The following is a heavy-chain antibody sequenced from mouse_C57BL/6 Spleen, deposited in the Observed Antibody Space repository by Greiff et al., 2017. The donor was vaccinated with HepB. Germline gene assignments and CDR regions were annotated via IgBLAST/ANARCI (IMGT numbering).Heavy chain of an antibody. CDR1: GYTFTEYT. D-gene: IGHD1-1*01. CDR3: ARHEEGRYYTGALWYFDV. CDR2: FYPGSGSI. V-gene: IGHV1-62-2*01. J-gene: IGHJ1*03. Sequence: VQLQQSGAELVKPGASVKLSCKASGYTFTEYTIHWVKQRSGQGLEWIGWFYPGSGSIKYNEKFKDKATLTADKSSSTVYMELSRLTSEDSAVYVCARHEEGRYYTGALWYFDVWGTGTTVTVSS.